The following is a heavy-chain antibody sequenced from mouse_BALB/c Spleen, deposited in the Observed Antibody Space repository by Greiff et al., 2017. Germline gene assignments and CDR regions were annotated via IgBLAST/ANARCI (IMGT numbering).Heavy chain of an antibody. J-gene: IGHJ3*01. D-gene: IGHD1-1*01. V-gene: IGHV5-2*01. CDR1: EYEFPSHD. Sequence: EVQVVESGGGLVQPGESLKLSCESNEYEFPSHDMSWVRKTPEKRLELVAAINSDGGSTYYPDTMERRFIISRDNTKKTLYLQMSSLRSEDTALYYCARHGDYYGSSPWFAYWGQGTLVTVSA. CDR3: ARHGDYYGSSPWFAY. CDR2: INSDGGST.